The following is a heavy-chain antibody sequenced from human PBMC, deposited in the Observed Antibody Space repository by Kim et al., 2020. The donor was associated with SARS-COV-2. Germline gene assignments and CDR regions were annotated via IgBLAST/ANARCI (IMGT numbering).Heavy chain of an antibody. CDR1: GFTFSSYS. Sequence: GGSLRLSCAASGFTFSSYSMNWVRQAPGKGLEWVSSISSSSSYIYYADSVKGRFTISRDNAKNSLYLQMNSLRAEDTAVYYCARDPHLEDIVVVPAAMAYNWFDPWGQGTLVTVSS. D-gene: IGHD2-2*01. CDR3: ARDPHLEDIVVVPAAMAYNWFDP. CDR2: ISSSSSYI. J-gene: IGHJ5*02. V-gene: IGHV3-21*01.